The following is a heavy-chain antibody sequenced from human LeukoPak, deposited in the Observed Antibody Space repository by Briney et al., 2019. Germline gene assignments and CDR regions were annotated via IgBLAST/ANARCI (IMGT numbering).Heavy chain of an antibody. Sequence: SVKVSFKASGGTFSSYAISWVRQAPGQGLEWMGRIIPIFGTANYAQKFQGRVTITTDESTSTAYMELSSLRSEDTAVYYCARGPLSRYCSGGSCSDTAMVLVFDYWGQGTLVTVSS. CDR3: ARGPLSRYCSGGSCSDTAMVLVFDY. CDR2: IIPIFGTA. J-gene: IGHJ4*02. D-gene: IGHD2-15*01. CDR1: GGTFSSYA. V-gene: IGHV1-69*05.